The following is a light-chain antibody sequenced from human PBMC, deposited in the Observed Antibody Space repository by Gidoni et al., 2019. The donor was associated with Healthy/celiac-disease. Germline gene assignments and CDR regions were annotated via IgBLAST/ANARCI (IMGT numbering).Light chain of an antibody. V-gene: IGLV1-40*01. Sequence: QSVLTQPRSVSGAPGQRVTIPCTGSSANIGAGYDVHWYQQLPGTAPKLLLYGNSNRPSAVPDPFSGSKSGTSASLAIPGLHAEDEADYYCQSYASSLSGVVFGGGTKLPVL. CDR3: QSYASSLSGVV. J-gene: IGLJ2*01. CDR1: SANIGAGYD. CDR2: GNS.